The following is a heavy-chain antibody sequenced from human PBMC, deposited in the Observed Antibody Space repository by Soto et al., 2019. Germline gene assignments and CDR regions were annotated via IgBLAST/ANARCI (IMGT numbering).Heavy chain of an antibody. Sequence: QVQLVESGGGVVQPGRSLRLSCAASGFTFSSYGMHWVRQAAGKGLEWVAVISYDGSNKYYADSVKGRFTISRDNSKNTLYLQMNSLRAEDTAVYYCAKDRQAYFDYWGQGTLVTVSS. V-gene: IGHV3-30*18. CDR3: AKDRQAYFDY. CDR1: GFTFSSYG. J-gene: IGHJ4*02. CDR2: ISYDGSNK.